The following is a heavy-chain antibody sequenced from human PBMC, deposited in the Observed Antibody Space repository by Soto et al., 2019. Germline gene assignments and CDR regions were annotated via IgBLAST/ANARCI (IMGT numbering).Heavy chain of an antibody. V-gene: IGHV1-69*13. CDR3: AIKAVAGTLAFYY. CDR1: GGTFSSYA. J-gene: IGHJ4*02. D-gene: IGHD6-19*01. CDR2: IIPIFGTA. Sequence: ASVKVSCKASGGTFSSYAISWVRQAPGQGLEWMGGIIPIFGTANYAQKFQGRVTITADESTSTAYMELSSLRSEDTAVYYCAIKAVAGTLAFYYWGQGTLVTVSS.